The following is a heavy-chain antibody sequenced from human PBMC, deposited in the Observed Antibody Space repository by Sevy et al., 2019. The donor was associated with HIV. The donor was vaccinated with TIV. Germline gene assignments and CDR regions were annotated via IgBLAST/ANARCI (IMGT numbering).Heavy chain of an antibody. Sequence: GGSLRLSCAASAFTFSTYNMNWVRQAPGKGLEWTSNISNKGKSIYYADSVKGRFTISRDNAKNSLHLQMNSLRDEDTAVYYCARARGSGYSLGMDVWGQGTTVTVSS. V-gene: IGHV3-48*02. CDR3: ARARGSGYSLGMDV. J-gene: IGHJ6*02. CDR1: AFTFSTYN. D-gene: IGHD3-22*01. CDR2: ISNKGKSI.